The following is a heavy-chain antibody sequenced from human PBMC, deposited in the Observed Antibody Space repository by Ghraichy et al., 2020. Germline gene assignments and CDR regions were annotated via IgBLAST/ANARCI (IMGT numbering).Heavy chain of an antibody. CDR3: AKERDTSGYYSFRGDYYGMDV. CDR2: TSYDGGNK. D-gene: IGHD3-22*01. V-gene: IGHV3-30*18. CDR1: GFTFSRYG. J-gene: IGHJ6*02. Sequence: LSLTCAASGFTFSRYGMHWVRQAPGKGLEWVAVTSYDGGNKDYGDSVKGRFIISRDNSKNTLYLQMNYLRPEDTAVYYCAKERDTSGYYSFRGDYYGMDVWGQGTTVTVSS.